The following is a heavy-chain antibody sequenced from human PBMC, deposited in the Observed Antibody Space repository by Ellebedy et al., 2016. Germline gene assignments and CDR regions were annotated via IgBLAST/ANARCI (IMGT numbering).Heavy chain of an antibody. Sequence: SETLSLTXTVSGGPVSGATYYWNWIRQPPGKGLEWIGYIYYSGSSNYNPSLRSRVTMSVDRSKNQFSLKLTSVTAADTGTYFCARADYWSGYAPWHLNVWGRGALVTISS. V-gene: IGHV4-61*01. CDR2: IYYSGSS. J-gene: IGHJ4*02. CDR1: GGPVSGATYY. CDR3: ARADYWSGYAPWHLNV. D-gene: IGHD3-3*01.